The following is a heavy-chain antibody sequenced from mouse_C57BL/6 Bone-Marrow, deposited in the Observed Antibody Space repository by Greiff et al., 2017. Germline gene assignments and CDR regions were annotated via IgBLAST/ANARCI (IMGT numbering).Heavy chain of an antibody. D-gene: IGHD1-1*01. J-gene: IGHJ2*01. CDR3: ARSSPHFDD. CDR2: IYPGGGYT. V-gene: IGHV1-63*01. CDR1: GYTFTNYW. Sequence: VQLQESGAELVRPGTSVKMSCKASGYTFTNYWIGWAQQRPGPGLEWIVDIYPGGGYTNYTENFKGQATLTAAKASSTPYMQFSSLTSEYSAIYYCARSSPHFDDWGKGTTLTVSS.